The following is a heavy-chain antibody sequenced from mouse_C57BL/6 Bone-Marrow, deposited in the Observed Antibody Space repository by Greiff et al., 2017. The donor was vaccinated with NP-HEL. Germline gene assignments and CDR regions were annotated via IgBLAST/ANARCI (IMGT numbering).Heavy chain of an antibody. D-gene: IGHD1-1*01. Sequence: QVQLQQPGAELVKPGASVKLSCKASGYTFTSYWMPWVQQRPGQGLEWIGMIHPNSGSTNYNEKFKSQATLTGDKSSSTAYMQLSNLTSEDAAVYYCATTVPDFWGQGTTLTVSA. J-gene: IGHJ2*01. CDR1: GYTFTSYW. V-gene: IGHV1-64*01. CDR2: IHPNSGST. CDR3: ATTVPDF.